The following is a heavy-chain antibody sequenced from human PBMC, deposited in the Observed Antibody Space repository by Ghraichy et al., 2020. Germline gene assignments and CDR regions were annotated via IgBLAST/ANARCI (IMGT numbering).Heavy chain of an antibody. V-gene: IGHV3-30*04. D-gene: IGHD3-16*01. Sequence: GGSLRLSCAASGFTFSSYAMHWVRQAPGKGLEWVAVISYDGSNKYYADSVKGRFTISRDNSKNTLYLQMNSLRAEDTAVYYCARGEYTAWYYYYMDVWGKGTTVTVSS. CDR2: ISYDGSNK. CDR3: ARGEYTAWYYYYMDV. J-gene: IGHJ6*03. CDR1: GFTFSSYA.